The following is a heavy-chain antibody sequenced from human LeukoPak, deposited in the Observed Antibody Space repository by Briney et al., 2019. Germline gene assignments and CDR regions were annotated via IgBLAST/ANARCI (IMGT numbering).Heavy chain of an antibody. J-gene: IGHJ4*02. V-gene: IGHV4-34*01. Sequence: SETLSLTCAVYGGSFSGYYWSWIRQPPGKGLEWIGEINHSGSTNYNPSLKSRVTISVDTSKNQFSLKLSSVTAADTAVYYCARDDSSGWETGTYWGQGTLVTVSS. CDR3: ARDDSSGWETGTY. D-gene: IGHD6-19*01. CDR2: INHSGST. CDR1: GGSFSGYY.